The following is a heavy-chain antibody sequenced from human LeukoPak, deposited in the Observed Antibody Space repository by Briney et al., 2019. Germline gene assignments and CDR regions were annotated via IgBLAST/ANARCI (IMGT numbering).Heavy chain of an antibody. D-gene: IGHD3-3*01. Sequence: GESLKISCKGSGYTFANYWIGWVRQMPGKGLEWMGIIYPGDPDTRYSPSFQGQVTISADKSNSTAYLQWSSLKASDTAMYYCARRDYDDYRDYWGQGTLVTVSS. CDR1: GYTFANYW. V-gene: IGHV5-51*01. CDR2: IYPGDPDT. J-gene: IGHJ4*02. CDR3: ARRDYDDYRDY.